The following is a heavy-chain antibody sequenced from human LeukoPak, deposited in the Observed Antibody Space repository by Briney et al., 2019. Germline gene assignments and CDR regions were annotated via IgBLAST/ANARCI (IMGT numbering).Heavy chain of an antibody. J-gene: IGHJ4*02. CDR3: ARDPDCYSPDYYFDY. CDR1: GYTFTSYG. D-gene: IGHD2-21*02. CDR2: ISAYNGNT. V-gene: IGHV1-18*04. Sequence: ASVKVSCKASGYTFTSYGISWVRQAPGQGLEWMGWISAYNGNTNYAQKLQGRVTMTTDTSTSTAYMELRSLRSDDTAVYYCARDPDCYSPDYYFDYWGQGTLVTVSS.